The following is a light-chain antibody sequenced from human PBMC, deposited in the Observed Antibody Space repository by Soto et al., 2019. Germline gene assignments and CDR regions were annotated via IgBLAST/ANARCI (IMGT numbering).Light chain of an antibody. V-gene: IGKV3-11*01. CDR2: DAS. Sequence: EIVLTQSPATLSLSPGERATLSCRASQSVKTFLLWYQHKPGQAPRLLIFDASQRATGIPARFRGSGSGTDFTLSISSLEPEDFAVYYCQQRTDRPPWTFGQGTKVDIK. CDR1: QSVKTF. CDR3: QQRTDRPPWT. J-gene: IGKJ1*01.